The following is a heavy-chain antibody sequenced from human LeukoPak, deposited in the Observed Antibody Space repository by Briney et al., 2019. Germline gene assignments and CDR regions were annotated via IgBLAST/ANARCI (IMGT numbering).Heavy chain of an antibody. CDR2: IYTSGST. CDR3: ARDARYGDYGWFDP. J-gene: IGHJ5*02. CDR1: GGSISSCY. Sequence: SETLSLTCTVSGGSISSCYWSWIRQPAGKGLEWIGRIYTSGSTNYNPSLKSRVTMSVDTSKNQFSLKLSSVTAADTVVYYCARDARYGDYGWFDPWGQGTLVTVSS. D-gene: IGHD4-17*01. V-gene: IGHV4-4*07.